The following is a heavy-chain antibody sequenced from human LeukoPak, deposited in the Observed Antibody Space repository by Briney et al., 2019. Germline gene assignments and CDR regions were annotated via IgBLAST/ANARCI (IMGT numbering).Heavy chain of an antibody. Sequence: GVSLRLSCAASGFTFSSYAMIWVRQAPGKGLEWVSSIRGSDDNTYYADSVKGRFTISRDNPKNTLYLQMNSLRAEDTAVYYCAKGTGTTFRFRTYSCFYHMDVWGKGTTVTVSS. V-gene: IGHV3-23*01. CDR3: AKGTGTTFRFRTYSCFYHMDV. J-gene: IGHJ6*03. D-gene: IGHD1-7*01. CDR1: GFTFSSYA. CDR2: IRGSDDNT.